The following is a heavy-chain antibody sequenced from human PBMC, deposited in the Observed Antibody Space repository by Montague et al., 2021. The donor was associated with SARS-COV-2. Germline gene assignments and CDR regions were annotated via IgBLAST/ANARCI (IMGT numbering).Heavy chain of an antibody. CDR2: LSGSGGDT. V-gene: IGHV3-23*01. J-gene: IGHJ4*02. D-gene: IGHD6-19*01. CDR1: GLPFSTYG. CDR3: AKERSYDSGWYGEFDY. Sequence: SRRLSCAASGLPFSTYGMTLVRQTPGKGLEWVSALSGSGGDTYYADSVKGRFTISRDNSENTLYLQMNSLRAEDTALYYCAKERSYDSGWYGEFDYWGQGTLVTVSS.